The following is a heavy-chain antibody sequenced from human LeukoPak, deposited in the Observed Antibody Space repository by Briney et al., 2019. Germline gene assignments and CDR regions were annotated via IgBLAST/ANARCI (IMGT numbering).Heavy chain of an antibody. CDR1: GFTFSSYA. D-gene: IGHD2-2*01. Sequence: GGSLRLSCAASGFTFSSYAMSWVRQAPGEGLEWVSAISGSGGSTYYADSVKGRFTISRDNSKNTLYLQMNSLRAEDTAVYYCAKDYCSSTSCYPGVFQHWGQGTLVTVSS. J-gene: IGHJ1*01. CDR3: AKDYCSSTSCYPGVFQH. V-gene: IGHV3-23*01. CDR2: ISGSGGST.